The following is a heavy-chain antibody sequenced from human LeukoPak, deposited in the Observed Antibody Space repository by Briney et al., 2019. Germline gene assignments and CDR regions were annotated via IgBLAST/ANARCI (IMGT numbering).Heavy chain of an antibody. V-gene: IGHV3-15*01. CDR3: TTDVEMATIDRDY. D-gene: IGHD5-24*01. CDR1: GFTFSNAW. Sequence: XGSLRLSCAASGFTFSNAWMSWVRQAPGKGLEWVGRIKSKTDGGTTDYAARGKGRFTIAREEKKNTLYLQMNSLKTEDTAVYYCTTDVEMATIDRDYWGQGTLVTVSS. J-gene: IGHJ4*02. CDR2: IKSKTDGGTT.